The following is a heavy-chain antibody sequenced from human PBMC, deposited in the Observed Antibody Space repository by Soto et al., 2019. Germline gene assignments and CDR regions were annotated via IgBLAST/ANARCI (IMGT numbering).Heavy chain of an antibody. CDR2: ISYDGSNK. Sequence: GGSLRLSCAASGFTFSSYAMHWVRQAPGKGLEWVAVISYDGSNKYYADSVKGRFTISRDNSKNTLYLQMNSLRAEDTAVYYCARDNYSSGRPRYYSYYGMDVWGQGTTVTVSS. D-gene: IGHD6-19*01. CDR3: ARDNYSSGRPRYYSYYGMDV. CDR1: GFTFSSYA. J-gene: IGHJ6*02. V-gene: IGHV3-30-3*01.